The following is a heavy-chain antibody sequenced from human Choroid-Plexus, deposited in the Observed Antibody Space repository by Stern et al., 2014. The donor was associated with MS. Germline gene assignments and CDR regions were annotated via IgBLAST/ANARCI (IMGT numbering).Heavy chain of an antibody. J-gene: IGHJ4*02. D-gene: IGHD2-15*01. V-gene: IGHV3-30*18. CDR1: GFTFSNFG. CDR2: ISHDGSDK. CDR3: AKDRQWSTYFFDY. Sequence: VQLVESGGGVAQPGRPLILSCAASGFTFSNFGMHWVRQAPGQGLEWVALISHDGSDKYYADSVKGRFTIFRDNSKNTLYMHMNSLRAEDAAVYYCAKDRQWSTYFFDYWGQGSLVTVSS.